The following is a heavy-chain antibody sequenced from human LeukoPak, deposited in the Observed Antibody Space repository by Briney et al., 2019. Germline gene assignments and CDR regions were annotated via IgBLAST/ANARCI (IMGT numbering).Heavy chain of an antibody. V-gene: IGHV1-8*01. J-gene: IGHJ4*02. CDR1: GYTFTSYD. CDR3: ARGSSHTVGDFDY. Sequence: ASVKVSRKSSGYTFTSYDIHWVRQATGQGLEWMGWMNPNSGNTGYAQKFQGRVTMTRNTSISTAYMELSSLRSEDTAVYYCARGSSHTVGDFDYWGQGTLVTVSS. D-gene: IGHD3-10*01. CDR2: MNPNSGNT.